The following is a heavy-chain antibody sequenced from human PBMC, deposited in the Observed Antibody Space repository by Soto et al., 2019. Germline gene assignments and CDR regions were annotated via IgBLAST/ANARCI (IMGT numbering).Heavy chain of an antibody. CDR2: IKSKTDGGTT. Sequence: GGSLRLSCAASGFTFSNAWMSWVRQAPGKGLEWVGRIKSKTDGGTTDYAAPVKGRFTISRDDSKNTLYLQMNSLKTEDTAVYYCTTDGRITFGGVIVFFDYWGQGTLVTVSS. CDR1: GFTFSNAW. CDR3: TTDGRITFGGVIVFFDY. J-gene: IGHJ4*02. D-gene: IGHD3-16*02. V-gene: IGHV3-15*01.